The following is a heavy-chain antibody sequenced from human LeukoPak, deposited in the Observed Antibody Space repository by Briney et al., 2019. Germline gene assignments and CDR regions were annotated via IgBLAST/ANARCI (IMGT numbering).Heavy chain of an antibody. Sequence: GSLRLSCAASGFTFSRYAMHWVRQAPGKGLEWVAVISYDGSNGYYAESVRGRFTISRDNSKNTLYLQMNSLRAEDTAVYYCAKTVCSSTSCYFDYWGQGTLVTVSS. J-gene: IGHJ4*02. V-gene: IGHV3-30*18. CDR1: GFTFSRYA. CDR3: AKTVCSSTSCYFDY. D-gene: IGHD2-2*01. CDR2: ISYDGSNG.